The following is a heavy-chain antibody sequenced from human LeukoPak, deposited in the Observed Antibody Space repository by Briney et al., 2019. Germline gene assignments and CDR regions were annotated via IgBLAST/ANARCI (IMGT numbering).Heavy chain of an antibody. D-gene: IGHD3-10*01. CDR2: IKQDGSEK. J-gene: IGHJ4*02. CDR3: ARDDVVRGVITDY. CDR1: GFTFSSYW. V-gene: IGHV3-7*01. Sequence: GGSLRLSCAASGFTFSSYWMSWVRLAPGKGLEWVANIKQDGSEKYYVDSVKGRFTISRDNAKNSLYLQMNSLRAEDTAVYYCARDDVVRGVITDYWGQGTLVTVSS.